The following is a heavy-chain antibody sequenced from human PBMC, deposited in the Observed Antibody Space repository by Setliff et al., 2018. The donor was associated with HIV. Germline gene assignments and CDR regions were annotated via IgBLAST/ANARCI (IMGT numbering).Heavy chain of an antibody. CDR2: SHNNGNA. CDR3: ARQGSWLDS. Sequence: PSETLSLTCTVSGGSISSYYWSWIRQPPGEGLEWIGYSHNNGNAHYTPSLKSRVTISVDTSKNHVSLRLNSVTAADTAVYYCARQGSWLDSWARGTRVTVSS. CDR1: GGSISSYY. V-gene: IGHV4-59*08. J-gene: IGHJ5*01. D-gene: IGHD2-15*01.